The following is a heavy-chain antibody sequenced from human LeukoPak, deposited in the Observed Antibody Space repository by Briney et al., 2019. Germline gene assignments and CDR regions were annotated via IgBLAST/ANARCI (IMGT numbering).Heavy chain of an antibody. V-gene: IGHV1-2*02. Sequence: GASVKVSCKTSGYTFTGYYIHWVRQAPGQGLEWMGWINPNSGGTNYAQKFQGRVTMTRDTSINTAYMGLSRLRSDDTAVYYCAGGGVIVVVPAAPFDPWGQGTLVTVSS. CDR1: GYTFTGYY. CDR3: AGGGVIVVVPAAPFDP. D-gene: IGHD2-2*01. CDR2: INPNSGGT. J-gene: IGHJ5*02.